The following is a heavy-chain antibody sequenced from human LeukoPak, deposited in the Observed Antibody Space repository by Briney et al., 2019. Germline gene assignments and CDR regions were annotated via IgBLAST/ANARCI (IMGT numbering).Heavy chain of an antibody. Sequence: PSETLSLTCTVSGGSIRSYYWSWIRQPPGKGLECIGYIYYIGSTNYNPSLKSRVTISLDTSKSQFSLKLTSVTPADTAVCYCARGGIVGSRTNWFDPWGQGILVTVSS. CDR1: GGSIRSYY. CDR3: ARGGIVGSRTNWFDP. J-gene: IGHJ5*02. V-gene: IGHV4-59*01. D-gene: IGHD1-26*01. CDR2: IYYIGST.